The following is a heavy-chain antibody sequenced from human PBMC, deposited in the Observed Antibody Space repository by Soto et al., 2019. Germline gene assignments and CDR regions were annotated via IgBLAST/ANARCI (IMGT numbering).Heavy chain of an antibody. Sequence: ASVKVSCKASGYTFTDYYMHWVRQAPGQGLEWMGIINPSVGSTTYAQKFRGRVTMTRGTSAKTVYMQLSSLRSEDTAVYYCARDHEDYYDSSGYNDAFDIWG. J-gene: IGHJ3*02. CDR2: INPSVGST. D-gene: IGHD3-22*01. V-gene: IGHV1-46*01. CDR3: ARDHEDYYDSSGYNDAFDI. CDR1: GYTFTDYY.